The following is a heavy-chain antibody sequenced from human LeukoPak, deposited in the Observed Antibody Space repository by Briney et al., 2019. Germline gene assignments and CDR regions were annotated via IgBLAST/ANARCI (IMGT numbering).Heavy chain of an antibody. V-gene: IGHV3-43*01. J-gene: IGHJ4*02. Sequence: PGGSLRLSCAASGFTFDDYTMHWVRQAPGKGLEWVSLISWDGGSTYYADSVKGRFTISRDNAKNSLYLQMNSLRAEDTAVYYCVRVRYCSSDSCYTRDSFYFDYWGQGTLVTVSS. CDR1: GFTFDDYT. CDR2: ISWDGGST. CDR3: VRVRYCSSDSCYTRDSFYFDY. D-gene: IGHD2-2*02.